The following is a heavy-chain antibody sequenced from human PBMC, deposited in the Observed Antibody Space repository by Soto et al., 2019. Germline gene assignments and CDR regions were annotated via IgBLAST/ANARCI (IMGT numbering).Heavy chain of an antibody. CDR1: GFTFNKYW. CDR2: IQQVGSEK. D-gene: IGHD7-27*01. J-gene: IGHJ6*02. Sequence: EVQLVESGGGLVQPGGSLRLSCAASGFTFNKYWMTWVRQAPGKGLEWVANIQQVGSEKYYVDSVKGRFTISRDNADNSLYLQMSGLRAEDTAVYYCALGRTGLDVWGQGTTVTVSS. CDR3: ALGRTGLDV. V-gene: IGHV3-7*01.